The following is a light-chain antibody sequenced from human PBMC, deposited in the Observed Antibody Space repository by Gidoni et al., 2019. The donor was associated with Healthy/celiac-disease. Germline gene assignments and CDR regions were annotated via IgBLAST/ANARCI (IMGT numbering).Light chain of an antibody. J-gene: IGKJ5*01. V-gene: IGKV1-39*01. Sequence: DIQMTQSPSSLSASGGDRVTITSRASTSISTYLNWYKQKPGKAPKILIYAASSLESGVPARFSGSGSGTYFTLTMSSLQPEDIATYYCQQSYSTPFTFGQXTPLEMK. CDR3: QQSYSTPFT. CDR1: TSISTY. CDR2: AAS.